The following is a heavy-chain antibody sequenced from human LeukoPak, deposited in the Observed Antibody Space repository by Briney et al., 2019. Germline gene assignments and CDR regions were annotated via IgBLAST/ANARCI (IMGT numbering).Heavy chain of an antibody. CDR2: IRYDGSNK. J-gene: IGHJ4*02. D-gene: IGHD3-22*01. CDR3: AKDTMIVVVSVGIDY. V-gene: IGHV3-30*02. Sequence: TGGSLRLSCAASGFTFSSYGMHWVRQAPGKGLEWVAFIRYDGSNKYYADSVKGRFTISGDNSKNTLYLQMNSLRAEDTAVYYCAKDTMIVVVSVGIDYWGQGTLVTVSS. CDR1: GFTFSSYG.